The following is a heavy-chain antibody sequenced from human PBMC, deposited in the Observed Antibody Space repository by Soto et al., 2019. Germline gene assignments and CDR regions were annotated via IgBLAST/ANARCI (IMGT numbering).Heavy chain of an antibody. CDR2: VFYTGMA. Sequence: SETLCFTFTVSGASLGSYYWRGSRQPPGKGLEGIGYVFYTGMANYKASLKSRVSISLDTSNYQFSLKLSSVTAADTAVYYCARDGDGRMTTNPYYYNGMDVWGPGTTVT. D-gene: IGHD4-4*01. CDR3: ARDGDGRMTTNPYYYNGMDV. CDR1: GASLGSYY. J-gene: IGHJ6*02. V-gene: IGHV4-59*01.